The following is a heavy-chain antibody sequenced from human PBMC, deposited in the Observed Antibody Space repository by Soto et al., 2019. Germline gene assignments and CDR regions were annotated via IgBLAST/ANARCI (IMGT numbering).Heavy chain of an antibody. Sequence: QVQLVQSGAEVKKPGSSVKVSCKASGGTFSSYAISWVRQAPGQGLEWMGGIIPIFGTANYAQKFQGRVTITADESTSTAYMGLSSLRSEDTAVYYCARDPHEGITGNPYYYYGMDVWGQGTTVTVSS. CDR1: GGTFSSYA. J-gene: IGHJ6*02. D-gene: IGHD1-20*01. V-gene: IGHV1-69*01. CDR3: ARDPHEGITGNPYYYYGMDV. CDR2: IIPIFGTA.